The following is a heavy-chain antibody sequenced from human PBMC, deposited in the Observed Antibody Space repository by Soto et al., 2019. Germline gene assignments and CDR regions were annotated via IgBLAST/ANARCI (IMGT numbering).Heavy chain of an antibody. D-gene: IGHD1-1*01. J-gene: IGHJ4*02. CDR3: ASFSTARQQTMPSDF. CDR2: IAVGSGYT. CDR1: GSTITRSA. Sequence: PVKVSCKASGSTITRSAFKWVRQARGQSLEWIGWIAVGSGYTNYAQRFQDRVTLTRDMSTATTYMELSRLTSEDTAIYYCASFSTARQQTMPSDFSGQATLGTLST. V-gene: IGHV1-58*01.